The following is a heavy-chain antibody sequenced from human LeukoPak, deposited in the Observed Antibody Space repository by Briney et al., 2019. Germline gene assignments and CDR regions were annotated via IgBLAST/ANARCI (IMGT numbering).Heavy chain of an antibody. CDR2: IYTSGST. CDR3: ARGATWAYYMDV. V-gene: IGHV4-61*02. CDR1: GGSISSGSYY. Sequence: PSETLSLTCTVSGGSISSGSYYWSWIRQPAGKGLEWIGRIYTSGSTNYNPSLKSRVTISVDTSKNQFSLKLSSVTAADTAVYYCARGATWAYYMDVWGKGTTVTISS. J-gene: IGHJ6*03. D-gene: IGHD7-27*01.